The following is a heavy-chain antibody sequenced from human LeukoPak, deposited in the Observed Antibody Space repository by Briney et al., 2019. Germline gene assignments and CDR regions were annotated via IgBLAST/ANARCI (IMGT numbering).Heavy chain of an antibody. D-gene: IGHD6-19*01. J-gene: IGHJ4*02. CDR1: GFTFSSYG. Sequence: QPGGSLRLSCAASGFTFSSYGMHWVRQAPGKGLEWVAFIRYDGSNKYYADSVKGRFTISRDNSKNTLYLQMNSLRAEDTAVYYCAKRDPPGEQWLLDYWGQGTLVTVSS. CDR2: IRYDGSNK. CDR3: AKRDPPGEQWLLDY. V-gene: IGHV3-30*02.